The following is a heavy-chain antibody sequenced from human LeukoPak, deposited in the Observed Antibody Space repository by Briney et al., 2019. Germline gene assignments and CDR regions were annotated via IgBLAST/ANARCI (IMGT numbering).Heavy chain of an antibody. J-gene: IGHJ4*02. CDR3: ARDLLGWELHYFDY. CDR2: ISYDGSNK. Sequence: PGGSLRLSCAASGFTFSSYAMHWVRQAPGKGLEWVAVISYDGSNKYYADSVKGRFTISRDNSKNTLYLQMNSLRAEDTAVYYCARDLLGWELHYFDYWGQGTLVTVSS. V-gene: IGHV3-30*04. D-gene: IGHD1-26*01. CDR1: GFTFSSYA.